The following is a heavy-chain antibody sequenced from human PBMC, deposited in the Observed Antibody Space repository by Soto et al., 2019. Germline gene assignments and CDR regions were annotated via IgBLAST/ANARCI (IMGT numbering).Heavy chain of an antibody. CDR2: IWSDGSEK. CDR1: GFNFRNYA. D-gene: IGHD1-26*01. CDR3: VRDSGGSYYDYFDS. J-gene: IGHJ4*02. Sequence: GSLRLSCAASGFNFRNYAMHWVRQAPGKGLEWVAVIWSDGSEKYYGASVKGRVTISRDNFKNTVSLQMNSLRVEDTAIYYCVRDSGGSYYDYFDSWGQGSLVTSPQ. V-gene: IGHV3-33*01.